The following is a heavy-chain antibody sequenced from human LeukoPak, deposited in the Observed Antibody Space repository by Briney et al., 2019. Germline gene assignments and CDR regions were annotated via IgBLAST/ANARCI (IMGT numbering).Heavy chain of an antibody. CDR3: ARVGGFGELIDY. J-gene: IGHJ4*02. CDR2: IYYSGST. Sequence: PSETLSLTCTVSGGSISSGDYYWSWIRQHPGKGLEWIGYIYYSGSTYYNPSLKSRVTISVDTSKNQFSLKLSSVTAADTAVYYCARVGGFGELIDYWGQGTLVTVSP. D-gene: IGHD3-10*01. CDR1: GGSISSGDYY. V-gene: IGHV4-30-4*08.